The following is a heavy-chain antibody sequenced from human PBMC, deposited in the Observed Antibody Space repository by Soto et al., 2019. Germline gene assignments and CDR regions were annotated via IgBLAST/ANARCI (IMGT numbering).Heavy chain of an antibody. V-gene: IGHV4-59*01. CDR1: GGSISSYY. CDR2: IYYSGST. CDR3: ARAGVVVPAAIKFDP. J-gene: IGHJ5*02. Sequence: SETLSLTCTVSGGSISSYYWSWIRQPPGKGLEWIGYIYYSGSTNYNPSLKSRVTISVDTSKNQFSLKLSSVTAADTAVYYCARAGVVVPAAIKFDPWGQGTLVTVSS. D-gene: IGHD2-2*01.